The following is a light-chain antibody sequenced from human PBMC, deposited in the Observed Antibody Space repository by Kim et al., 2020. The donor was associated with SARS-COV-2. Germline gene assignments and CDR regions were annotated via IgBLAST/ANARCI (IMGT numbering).Light chain of an antibody. V-gene: IGLV2-8*01. CDR1: SSDVGGYNY. J-gene: IGLJ2*01. Sequence: QSALTQPPSASGSPGQSVTISCTGTSSDVGGYNYVSWYQQYPGKAPKLIIYEVSQRPSGVPDRFSGSKSDNTASLTVSGLQAVDEAEYYCSSYAADNNVLFGGGTKLTVL. CDR2: EVS. CDR3: SSYAADNNVL.